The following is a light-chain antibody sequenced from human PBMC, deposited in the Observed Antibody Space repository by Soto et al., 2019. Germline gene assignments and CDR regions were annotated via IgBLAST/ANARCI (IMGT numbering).Light chain of an antibody. J-gene: IGLJ3*02. CDR1: SSDVGVYNY. Sequence: QSALTQPASVSGSPGQSITFSCTGTSSDVGVYNYVSWYQQHPGKAPKLMIYEVSHRPSGVSNRVSGSKSGNTASLTISGLQAEDEADYYCSSYTSSNTWVFGGGTKLTVL. CDR2: EVS. V-gene: IGLV2-14*01. CDR3: SSYTSSNTWV.